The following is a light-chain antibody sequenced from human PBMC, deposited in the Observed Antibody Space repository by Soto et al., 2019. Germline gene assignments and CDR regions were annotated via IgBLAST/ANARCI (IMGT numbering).Light chain of an antibody. Sequence: QAVATQPPSVSGAPGQRVTISCTGSSSNIGADYDVHWYQQLPGTAPKLLIYGNSNRPSGVPDRFSGSKSGTSASLAITGLQAEDEADYYCQSYDSSLSAVVFGGGTKLTVL. V-gene: IGLV1-40*01. CDR2: GNS. CDR3: QSYDSSLSAVV. J-gene: IGLJ3*02. CDR1: SSNIGADYD.